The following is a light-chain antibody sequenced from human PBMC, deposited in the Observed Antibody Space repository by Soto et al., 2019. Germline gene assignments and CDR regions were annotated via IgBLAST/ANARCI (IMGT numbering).Light chain of an antibody. CDR1: RSVSSRY. CDR2: GAS. CDR3: QQYGSSPPIT. Sequence: ENVLTPDPGNPFLFPREKAPLSRRGRRSVSSRYLAWYQQKPGQAPRFLIYGASSRATGIPDRFSGSGSGADFTLTISRLEPEDFAVYYCQQYGSSPPITFGQGTRLEIK. J-gene: IGKJ5*01. V-gene: IGKV3-20*01.